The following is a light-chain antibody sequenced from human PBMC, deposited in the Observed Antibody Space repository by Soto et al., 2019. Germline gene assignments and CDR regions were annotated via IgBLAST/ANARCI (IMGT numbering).Light chain of an antibody. V-gene: IGKV3-20*01. J-gene: IGKJ4*01. CDR3: HQYDSSPLT. CDR1: QSVSSSY. CDR2: GAS. Sequence: ELVLTQSPGTLSLSPGERATLSCRASQSVSSSYLAWYQQKPGQAPTLLIYGASSRATGIPDRFSGSGSGTDFTLTISRLEPEDFAVYYCHQYDSSPLTFGGGTKVEIK.